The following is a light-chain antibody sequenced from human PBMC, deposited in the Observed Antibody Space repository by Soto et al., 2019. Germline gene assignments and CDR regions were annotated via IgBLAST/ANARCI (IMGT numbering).Light chain of an antibody. V-gene: IGKV1-39*01. CDR3: QQSYTTPRT. Sequence: DIQMTQSPSSLSASVGDRVSVTCRASQSISTFLNWYQQRPGEAPNLLIYAASSLQSGVPSRISGSGSGAEFTLTIGSLQPEDFATYYCQQSYTTPRTFGQGTKVEVK. CDR1: QSISTF. J-gene: IGKJ1*01. CDR2: AAS.